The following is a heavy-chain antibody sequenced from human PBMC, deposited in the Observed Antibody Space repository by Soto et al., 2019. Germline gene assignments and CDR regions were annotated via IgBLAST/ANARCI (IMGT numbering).Heavy chain of an antibody. CDR3: ATCQLGEYYYAMDI. Sequence: SETLSLTCGVSGDSITTYKWWTWVRQTPGKGLEWIGEIYDSGNTRYNPSLKSRVTISKDTSKNELSLKLDSVTVADTAVYYCATCQLGEYYYAMDIWGQGTTVTVSS. J-gene: IGHJ6*02. V-gene: IGHV4-4*02. CDR1: GDSITTYKW. CDR2: IYDSGNT. D-gene: IGHD7-27*01.